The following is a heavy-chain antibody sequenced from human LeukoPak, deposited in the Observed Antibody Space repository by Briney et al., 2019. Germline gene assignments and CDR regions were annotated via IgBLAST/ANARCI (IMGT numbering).Heavy chain of an antibody. CDR1: GGSISGCY. CDR2: IYYSVSGGGT. CDR3: ARGGTMTTVPL. D-gene: IGHD4-17*01. J-gene: IGHJ4*02. Sequence: SETLSLTCTVSGGSISGCYLNWIRQPPGKGLELIGYIYYSVSGGGTNYNPSLKSRVTISADTSKNQFSLKLSSVTAADTAVYYCARGGTMTTVPLWGQGTLVTVSS. V-gene: IGHV4-59*08.